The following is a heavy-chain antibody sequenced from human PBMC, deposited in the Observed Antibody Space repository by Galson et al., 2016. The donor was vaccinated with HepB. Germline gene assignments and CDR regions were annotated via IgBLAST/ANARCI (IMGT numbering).Heavy chain of an antibody. J-gene: IGHJ3*02. CDR1: GFAFSSSA. D-gene: IGHD5-12*01. Sequence: SVKVSCKASGFAFSSSAVQWVRQARGQGLEWIGWIVVGSGNTNCAQRFRDRVTINRDMSAGTVFMELRSLRSEDTAVYYCAADKVADDVFEMWGQGTMVTVSS. V-gene: IGHV1-58*01. CDR3: AADKVADDVFEM. CDR2: IVVGSGNT.